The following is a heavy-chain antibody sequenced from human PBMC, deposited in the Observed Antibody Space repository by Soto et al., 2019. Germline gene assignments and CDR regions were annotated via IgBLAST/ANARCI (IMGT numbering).Heavy chain of an antibody. CDR1: GGSITSYY. V-gene: IGHV4-59*01. D-gene: IGHD3-10*01. CDR3: ATGRVYFGSEY. J-gene: IGHJ4*02. Sequence: QVQLQESGPGLVKPLETLSLTCTVPGGSITSYYWSWVRQPPGKGLEWIGYIYYNGNINYNPSLKSRLTISLVRSKNQFSLRLSSVTAADTAVYYCATGRVYFGSEYWGQGTLVTVSS. CDR2: IYYNGNI.